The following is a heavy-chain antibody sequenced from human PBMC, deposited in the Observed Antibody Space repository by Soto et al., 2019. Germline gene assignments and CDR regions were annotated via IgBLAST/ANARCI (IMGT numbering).Heavy chain of an antibody. V-gene: IGHV1-18*01. CDR3: ARDRPPRGYSYGSHFDY. CDR1: GYTFTSYG. J-gene: IGHJ4*02. CDR2: ISAYNGNT. Sequence: AASVKVSCKASGYTFTSYGISWVRQAPGQGLEWMGWISAYNGNTNYAQKLQGRVTMTTDTSTSTAYMELRSLRSDDTAVYYCARDRPPRGYSYGSHFDYWGQGTQVTVSS. D-gene: IGHD5-18*01.